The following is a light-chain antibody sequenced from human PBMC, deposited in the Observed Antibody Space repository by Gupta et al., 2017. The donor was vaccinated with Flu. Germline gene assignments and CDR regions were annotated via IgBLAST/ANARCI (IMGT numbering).Light chain of an antibody. CDR2: YDD. CDR1: RSNIGNNA. J-gene: IGLJ1*01. CDR3: AAWDDSLNGYV. Sequence: QSVLTPPPSVPEAPRQRVTISCSGSRSNIGNNAVNWYQQLPGKAPKLLIYYDDLRPSGVSDRFSGSKSGTSASVAISGLQSEDEADYYCAAWDDSLNGYVFGTGTKVTVL. V-gene: IGLV1-36*01.